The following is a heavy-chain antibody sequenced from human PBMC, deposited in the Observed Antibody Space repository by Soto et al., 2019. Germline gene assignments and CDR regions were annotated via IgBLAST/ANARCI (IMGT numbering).Heavy chain of an antibody. CDR1: GGTFSSYA. CDR2: IIPIFGTA. Sequence: QVQLVQSGAEVKKPGSSVKVSCKASGGTFSSYAISWVRQAPGQGLEWMGGIIPIFGTANYAKKVQGRDXXXXXXXXXXXXXXXXXXXXXXXXVXXCXXXXXXXXGGWFDPWGQGTLVTVSS. CDR3: XXXXXXXXGGWFDP. J-gene: IGHJ5*02. D-gene: IGHD1-26*01. V-gene: IGHV1-69*05.